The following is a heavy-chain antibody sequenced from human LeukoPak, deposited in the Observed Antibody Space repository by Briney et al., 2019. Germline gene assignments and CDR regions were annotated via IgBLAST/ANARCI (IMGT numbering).Heavy chain of an antibody. CDR2: INPNSGGT. Sequence: ASVKVSCKASGYTFTGYYMHWVRQAPGQGLEWMGWINPNSGGTNYAQKFQGRVTMTRDTSISTAYMELSRLRSDDTAVYYCARELGGNSGATFDYWGQGTLVTVSS. J-gene: IGHJ4*02. CDR1: GYTFTGYY. V-gene: IGHV1-2*02. CDR3: ARELGGNSGATFDY. D-gene: IGHD4-23*01.